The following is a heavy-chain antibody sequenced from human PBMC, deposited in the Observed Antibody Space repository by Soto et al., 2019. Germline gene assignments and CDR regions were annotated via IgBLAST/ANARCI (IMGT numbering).Heavy chain of an antibody. CDR1: GFTFSDHY. CDR2: ISSSGSTI. Sequence: GGSLRLSCAASGFTFSDHYMSWLRQAPGKGLEWVSYISSSGSTIYYAESVKGRFTISRDNAKNTLYLQMNSLRAEDTAVYYCAKDLGLATYYYYGMDVWGQGTTVTVSS. J-gene: IGHJ6*02. V-gene: IGHV3-11*01. D-gene: IGHD5-12*01. CDR3: AKDLGLATYYYYGMDV.